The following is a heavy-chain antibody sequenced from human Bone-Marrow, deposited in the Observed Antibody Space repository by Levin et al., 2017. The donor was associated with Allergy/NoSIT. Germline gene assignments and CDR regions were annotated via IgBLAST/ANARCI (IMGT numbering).Heavy chain of an antibody. CDR2: TYSRSQLSS. J-gene: IGHJ4*02. V-gene: IGHV6-1*01. Sequence: LSLTCAISGDSGSSNSAAGKWIRQSPARGLECLGMTYSRSQLSSASAVSVKSRITINADTSRNQFSLQLNSVTPEDTAVYYCTRGVIATGNDFWGQGTRVTVSS. CDR3: TRGVIATGNDF. CDR1: GDSGSSNSAA. D-gene: IGHD3-10*01.